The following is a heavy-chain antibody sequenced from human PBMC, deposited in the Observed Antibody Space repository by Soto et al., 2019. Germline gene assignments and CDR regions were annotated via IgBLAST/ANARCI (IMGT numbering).Heavy chain of an antibody. CDR3: AKDRSRVEHSDYDTA. J-gene: IGHJ5*02. Sequence: ASVKVSCKASGYTFTSYAMLWVRQAPGQRLEWMGWINAANGNTKYSQKFQGRVTITTDTSSSTAYMELSSLRSEDTAVYYCAKDRSRVEHSDYDTACGQGTPVTGSS. V-gene: IGHV1-3*01. CDR1: GYTFTSYA. CDR2: INAANGNT. D-gene: IGHD3-16*01.